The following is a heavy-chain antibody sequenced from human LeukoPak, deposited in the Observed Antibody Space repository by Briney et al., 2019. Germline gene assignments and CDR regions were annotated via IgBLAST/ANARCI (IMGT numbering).Heavy chain of an antibody. CDR3: ARGGGRDSGRENDY. D-gene: IGHD1-26*01. CDR1: GYTFTRYG. Sequence: ASVKVSCKASGYTFTRYGVSWVRQAPGQGLEWVGWVSGYNHNTNYAHKLQGRVTMSTDTSTSTAYMELRSLTSDDTAMYYCARGGGRDSGRENDYWGQGTLVTVSS. V-gene: IGHV1-18*01. J-gene: IGHJ4*02. CDR2: VSGYNHNT.